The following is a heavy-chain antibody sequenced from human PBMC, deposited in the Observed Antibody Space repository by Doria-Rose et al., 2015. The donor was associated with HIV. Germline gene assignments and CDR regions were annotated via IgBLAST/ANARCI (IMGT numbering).Heavy chain of an antibody. CDR3: ARIKSSRWYHKYYFDF. D-gene: IGHD6-13*01. Sequence: SGPVLVKPTETLTLTCTVSGVSLSSPGMGVSWIRQPPGKALEWLANIFSDDERSYKTSLKSRLTISSCTSKSKVVLTMTDMDPVDTATYYCARIKSSRWYHKYYFDFWGQGTLVIVSA. CDR1: GVSLSSPGMG. V-gene: IGHV2-26*01. CDR2: IFSDDER. J-gene: IGHJ4*02.